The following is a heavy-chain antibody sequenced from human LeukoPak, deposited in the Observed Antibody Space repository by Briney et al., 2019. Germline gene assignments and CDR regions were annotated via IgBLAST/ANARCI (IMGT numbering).Heavy chain of an antibody. J-gene: IGHJ3*02. V-gene: IGHV3-20*01. CDR1: GFTFDDYG. CDR3: ARDRGTTAGDAFDI. D-gene: IGHD2/OR15-2a*01. Sequence: PGGSLRLSCAASGFTFDDYGMSWVRQAPGKGLEWVSGINWNGGSTGYADSVKGRFTISRDNAKNSLYLQMNSLRAEDTALYHCARDRGTTAGDAFDIWGQGTMVTVSS. CDR2: INWNGGST.